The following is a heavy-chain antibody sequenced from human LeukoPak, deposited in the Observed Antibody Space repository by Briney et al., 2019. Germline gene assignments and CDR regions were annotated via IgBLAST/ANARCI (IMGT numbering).Heavy chain of an antibody. V-gene: IGHV1-69*05. CDR2: IIPIFGTA. Sequence: SVKVSCKASGGTFSSYAISWVRQAPGQGLEWMGGIIPIFGTANYAQKLQGRVTMTTDTSTSTAYMELRSLRSDDTAVYYCARVDYVWGSYRHFDYWGQGTLVTVSS. D-gene: IGHD3-16*02. CDR3: ARVDYVWGSYRHFDY. CDR1: GGTFSSYA. J-gene: IGHJ4*02.